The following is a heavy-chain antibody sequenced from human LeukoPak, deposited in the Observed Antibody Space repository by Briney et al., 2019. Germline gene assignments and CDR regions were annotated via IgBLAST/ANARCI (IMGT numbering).Heavy chain of an antibody. J-gene: IGHJ3*02. CDR2: IKRKSDGGTT. V-gene: IGHV3-15*01. D-gene: IGHD2-15*01. CDR3: STSALVVAVDDAFDI. CDR1: GLTFSNAW. Sequence: GGSLRLSCTASGLTFSNAWMSWVRQAPGKGLEWVGRIKRKSDGGTTDYAAPVRGRFSISRDDSKNTLYLQMNSLNIEDTAVYYCSTSALVVAVDDAFDIWGQGTLVTVSS.